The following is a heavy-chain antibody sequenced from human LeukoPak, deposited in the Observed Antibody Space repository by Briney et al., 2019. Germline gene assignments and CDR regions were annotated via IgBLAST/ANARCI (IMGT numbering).Heavy chain of an antibody. V-gene: IGHV3-48*04. J-gene: IGHJ4*02. CDR1: GFTFSSYA. CDR3: ARVAAAGTTDY. CDR2: ISSSSSTI. Sequence: GGSLRLSCAASGFTFSSYAMSWVRQAPGKGLEWVSYISSSSSTIYYADSVKGRFTISRDNAKNSLYLQMNSLRAEDTAVYYCARVAAAGTTDYWGQGTLVTVSS. D-gene: IGHD6-13*01.